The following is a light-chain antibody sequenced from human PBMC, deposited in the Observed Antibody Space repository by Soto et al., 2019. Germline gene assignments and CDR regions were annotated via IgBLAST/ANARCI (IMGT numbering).Light chain of an antibody. CDR3: QQYGSSPPT. CDR1: QSVSSSY. V-gene: IGKV3-20*01. Sequence: EIGLTQSPGTLFLSSGEKATLSCRASQSVSSSYLAWYQQKPGQAPRLLIYGASSRATGIPDRFSGSGSGTDFTLTISRLEPEDFAVYYCQQYGSSPPTFGQGTKVDIK. CDR2: GAS. J-gene: IGKJ1*01.